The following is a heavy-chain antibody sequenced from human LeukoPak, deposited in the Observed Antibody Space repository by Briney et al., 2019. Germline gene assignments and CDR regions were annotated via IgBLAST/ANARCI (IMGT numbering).Heavy chain of an antibody. V-gene: IGHV4-61*05. CDR1: GGSISSSSYY. CDR2: IYYSGST. D-gene: IGHD5-18*01. CDR3: ARVLDTAMASDAFDI. J-gene: IGHJ3*02. Sequence: SETLSLTCSVSGGSISSSSYYWGWIRQPPGKGLEWIGYIYYSGSTNYNPSLKSRVTISVDTSKNQFSLKLSSVTAADTAVYYCARVLDTAMASDAFDIWGQGTMVTVSS.